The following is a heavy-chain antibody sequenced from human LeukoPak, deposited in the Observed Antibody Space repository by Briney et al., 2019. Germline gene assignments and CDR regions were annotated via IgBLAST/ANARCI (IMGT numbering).Heavy chain of an antibody. V-gene: IGHV4-38-2*02. D-gene: IGHD3-22*01. Sequence: SETLSLTCTVSGYSISSGFYCGWIRHPPGKGLECVGSIYRGGSTYSPPSLKSRVPISVDTSKNQFSLKLSSVPAPDTAVYYCARKASGHYYFDYWGQGTLVTVSS. CDR1: GYSISSGFY. CDR3: ARKASGHYYFDY. CDR2: IYRGGST. J-gene: IGHJ4*02.